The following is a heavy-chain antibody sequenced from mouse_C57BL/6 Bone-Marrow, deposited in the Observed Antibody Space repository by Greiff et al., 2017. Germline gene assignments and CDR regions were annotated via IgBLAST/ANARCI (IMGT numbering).Heavy chain of an antibody. V-gene: IGHV14-4*01. Sequence: EVQLQQSGAELVRPGASVKLSCTASGFNFKDDYMHWVKQRPEQGLEWIGWIDPENGDNEYASKFKGKVTITADNSSNTAYLQLSSLTSEDTSIYYCTTDIPPYYYDISYWGQGTTLTVSA. CDR1: GFNFKDDY. D-gene: IGHD1-1*01. CDR2: IDPENGDN. J-gene: IGHJ2*01. CDR3: TTDIPPYYYDISY.